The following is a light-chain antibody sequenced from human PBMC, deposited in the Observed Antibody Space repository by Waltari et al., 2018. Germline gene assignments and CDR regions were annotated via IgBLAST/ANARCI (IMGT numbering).Light chain of an antibody. CDR3: LQYNSYPYT. V-gene: IGKV1-17*01. CDR1: QGIGNT. Sequence: DIQMTQSPSSLSASVGDRVTITCRASQGIGNTLGWYQQKPGKAPKRLIYAASSLQSGVPSRFSGSGSGTEFTLTISSLQPEDFATFYCLQYNSYPYTFGQGTKLEI. J-gene: IGKJ2*01. CDR2: AAS.